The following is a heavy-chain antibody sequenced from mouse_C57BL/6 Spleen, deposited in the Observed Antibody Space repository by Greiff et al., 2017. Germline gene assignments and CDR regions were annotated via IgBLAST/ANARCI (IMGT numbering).Heavy chain of an antibody. CDR1: GYTFTSYW. CDR2: IYPGNSDP. V-gene: IGHV1-5*01. Sequence: EVQLQQSGTVLARPGASVKMSCKTSGYTFTSYWMHWVKQRPGQGLEWIGAIYPGNSDPSYNQKFKGKAKLTAITSVSTANMELSSLTNEDSAVYYADYCSSSNYYAMDYWGQGTSVTVSS. J-gene: IGHJ4*01. CDR3: DYCSSSNYYAMDY. D-gene: IGHD1-1*01.